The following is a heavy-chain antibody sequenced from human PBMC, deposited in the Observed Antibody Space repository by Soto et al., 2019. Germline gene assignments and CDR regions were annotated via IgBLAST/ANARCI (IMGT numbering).Heavy chain of an antibody. D-gene: IGHD2-15*01. V-gene: IGHV4-31*03. CDR2: IYYSGST. CDR1: SGSINSGGYY. CDR3: AREGPGTPNYYYYMDV. J-gene: IGHJ6*03. Sequence: KPSETLSLTCTVSSGSINSGGYYWSWIRQHPGKGLEWIGYIYYSGSTYYNPSLKSRVTISVDTSKNQFSLKLSSVTAADTAVYYCAREGPGTPNYYYYMDVWGKGTTVTVSS.